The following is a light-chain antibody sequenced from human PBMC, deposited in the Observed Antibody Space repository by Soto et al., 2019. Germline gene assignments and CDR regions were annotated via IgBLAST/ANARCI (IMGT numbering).Light chain of an antibody. CDR3: QQRSDWPWT. CDR1: QGISNN. V-gene: IGKV3D-11*01. Sequence: EMVMTQSPATLSVSPGERATLSCRASQGISNNLAWYQQKPGQAPRLLILGASTRATGIPARFSGSGSGTGFTLTVSSLEPEDFVVYYCQQRSDWPWTFGQGTKVDIK. CDR2: GAS. J-gene: IGKJ1*01.